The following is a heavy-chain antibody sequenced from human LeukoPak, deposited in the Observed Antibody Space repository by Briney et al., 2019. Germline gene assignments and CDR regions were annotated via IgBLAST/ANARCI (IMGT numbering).Heavy chain of an antibody. V-gene: IGHV4-30-4*07. Sequence: SETLSLTCAVSGGSISSGGYSWSWIRQPPGKGLEWIGYIYYSGSTYYNPSLESRVTISVDTSKNQFSLKLSSVTAADTAVYYCARLPLGYCSGGSCMTKDYYFDYWGQGTLVTVSS. CDR1: GGSISSGGYS. J-gene: IGHJ4*02. D-gene: IGHD2-15*01. CDR2: IYYSGST. CDR3: ARLPLGYCSGGSCMTKDYYFDY.